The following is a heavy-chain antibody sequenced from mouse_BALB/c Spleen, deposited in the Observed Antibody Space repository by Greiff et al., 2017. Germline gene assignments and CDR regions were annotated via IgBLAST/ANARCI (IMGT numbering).Heavy chain of an antibody. Sequence: QVQLQQPGAELVMPGASVKMSCKASGYTFTDYWMHWVKQRPGQGLEWIGAIDTSDSYTSYNQKFKGKATLTVDESSSTAYMQLSSLTSEDSAVYYCARSDDGYYFHYAMDYWGQGTSVTVSS. CDR1: GYTFTDYW. V-gene: IGHV1-69*01. CDR2: IDTSDSYT. D-gene: IGHD2-3*01. CDR3: ARSDDGYYFHYAMDY. J-gene: IGHJ4*01.